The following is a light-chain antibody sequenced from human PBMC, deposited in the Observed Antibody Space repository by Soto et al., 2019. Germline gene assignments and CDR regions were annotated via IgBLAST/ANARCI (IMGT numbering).Light chain of an antibody. J-gene: IGKJ1*01. V-gene: IGKV1-5*03. CDR3: QQYNYNPWT. CDR2: KAS. Sequence: DVQMTQSPSTLSASIGDRVTITCRASQNIINWLAWYQQKRGKAPKLLIYKASSLESGVPSRFSGSGSGTEFTLTISSLQPDVFATYYCQQYNYNPWTFGQGTKV. CDR1: QNIINW.